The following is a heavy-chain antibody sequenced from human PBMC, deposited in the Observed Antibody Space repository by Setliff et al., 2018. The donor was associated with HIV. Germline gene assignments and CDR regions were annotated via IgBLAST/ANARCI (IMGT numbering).Heavy chain of an antibody. J-gene: IGHJ4*02. Sequence: PSETLSLTCTVSGGSISSYCWNWIRQSPGRGLEWIGFIFSSGSTKCNPSLQSRVTMSIDTSKNQFSLKLNSVIAADTAVYYCARGLNSYGSGSYLPLGYWGQGTLVTVSS. CDR3: ARGLNSYGSGSYLPLGY. CDR2: IFSSGST. V-gene: IGHV4-59*12. D-gene: IGHD3-10*01. CDR1: GGSISSYC.